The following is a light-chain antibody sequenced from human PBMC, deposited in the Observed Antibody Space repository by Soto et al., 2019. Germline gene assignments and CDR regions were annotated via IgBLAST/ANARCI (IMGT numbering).Light chain of an antibody. V-gene: IGKV3-11*01. CDR1: QSVNSY. Sequence: ELVLTQSPATLSLYPGERATLSCRASQSVNSYLAWYQHKPGQAPRLLIHDASNRATGIPARFSGSGSGTDFTLTISSLEPEDFAVYYCQQRTNWPSSTFGQGTRLEIK. CDR2: DAS. CDR3: QQRTNWPSST. J-gene: IGKJ5*01.